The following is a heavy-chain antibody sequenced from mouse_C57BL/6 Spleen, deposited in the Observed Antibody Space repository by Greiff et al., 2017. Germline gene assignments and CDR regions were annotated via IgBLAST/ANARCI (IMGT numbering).Heavy chain of an antibody. J-gene: IGHJ4*01. CDR1: GYTFTSYW. CDR2: IYPSDSET. Sequence: VQLQQPGAELVRPGSSVKLSCKASGYTFTSYWMDWVKQRPGQGLEWIGNIYPSDSETHYNQKFKDKATLTVDKSSSTAYMQLSSLTSEDSAVYYCARSGYGNYDAMDYWGQGTSVTVSS. D-gene: IGHD2-10*02. V-gene: IGHV1-61*01. CDR3: ARSGYGNYDAMDY.